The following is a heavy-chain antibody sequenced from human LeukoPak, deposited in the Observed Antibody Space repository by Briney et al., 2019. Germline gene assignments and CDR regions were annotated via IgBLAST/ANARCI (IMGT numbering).Heavy chain of an antibody. J-gene: IGHJ4*02. CDR3: ARYNGALDY. Sequence: PLKTLSLTCTVSGGPIRSHYWSWIRQPPGKGLEWIGYIYYSGSTNYNPSLKSRVTISVETSKNQFSLKLTSVTAADTAVYYCARYNGALDYWGRGTLVTVSS. CDR1: GGPIRSHY. CDR2: IYYSGST. D-gene: IGHD1-14*01. V-gene: IGHV4-59*11.